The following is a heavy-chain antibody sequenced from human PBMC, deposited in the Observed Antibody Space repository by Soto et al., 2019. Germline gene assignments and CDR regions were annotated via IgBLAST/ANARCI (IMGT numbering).Heavy chain of an antibody. J-gene: IGHJ6*02. D-gene: IGHD3-22*01. V-gene: IGHV4-30-2*01. Sequence: PSETLSLTCAVSGGSISSGGYSWSWIRQPPGKGLEWIGYMYHSGSTYYNPSLKSRVTISVDTSKNQFSLKLSSVTAADTAVYYCARDRWYYDRYYYYYYGMDVWGQGTTVTVSS. CDR3: ARDRWYYDRYYYYYYGMDV. CDR2: MYHSGST. CDR1: GGSISSGGYS.